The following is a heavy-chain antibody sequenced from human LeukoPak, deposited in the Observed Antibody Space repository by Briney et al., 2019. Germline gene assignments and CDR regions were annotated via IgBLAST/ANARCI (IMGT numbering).Heavy chain of an antibody. D-gene: IGHD5-12*01. CDR2: IYYDGST. CDR3: ARDGYSGSDAL. J-gene: IGHJ4*02. V-gene: IGHV4-59*01. CDR1: GGSISSYY. Sequence: SETLSLTCTVSGGSISSYYWSWIRQPPGKGLEWIGYIYYDGSTNYNPSLKSRVTISVDTSQNQFYLKLSSVTAADTAVYYCARDGYSGSDALWGQGTLVTVSS.